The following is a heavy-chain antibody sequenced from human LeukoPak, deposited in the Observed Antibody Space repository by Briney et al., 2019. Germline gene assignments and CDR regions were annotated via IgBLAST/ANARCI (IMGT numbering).Heavy chain of an antibody. V-gene: IGHV3-43*01. CDR3: AKEASSSWYGYYYYYMDV. D-gene: IGHD6-13*01. CDR1: GFTFDDYT. CDR2: ISWDGGST. Sequence: GGSLRLSCAASGFTFDDYTMHWVRQAPGKGLEWVSLISWDGGSTYYADSVKGRFTISRDNSKNSLYLQMNSLRTEDTALYYCAKEASSSWYGYYYYYMDVWGKGTTVTVSS. J-gene: IGHJ6*03.